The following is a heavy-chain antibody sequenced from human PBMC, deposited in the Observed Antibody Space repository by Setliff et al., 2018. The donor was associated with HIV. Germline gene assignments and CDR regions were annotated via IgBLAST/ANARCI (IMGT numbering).Heavy chain of an antibody. Sequence: SETLSLTCAVYGGSFSGYYWSWIRQPPGKGLEWIGEINHSGSTNYNPSLKSRVTISVATSKNQFSLKLSSVTAADTAVYYCTRAEQQLPYYYYYYGMDVWGQGTTVTVSS. J-gene: IGHJ6*02. V-gene: IGHV4-34*01. D-gene: IGHD6-13*01. CDR1: GGSFSGYY. CDR3: TRAEQQLPYYYYYYGMDV. CDR2: INHSGST.